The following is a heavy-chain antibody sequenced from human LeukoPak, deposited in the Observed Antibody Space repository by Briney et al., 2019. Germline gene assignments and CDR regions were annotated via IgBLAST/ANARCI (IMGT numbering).Heavy chain of an antibody. V-gene: IGHV4-31*03. J-gene: IGHJ3*02. D-gene: IGHD2-8*01. Sequence: SETLSLTCTVSGGSISSGGYYWSWIRQHPGKGLEWIGYIYSSGSTYYNPSLKSRVTISVDTSKNQFSLKLSSVTAADTAVYYCAREDLYCTNGVCVVGAFDIWGQGTMVTVSS. CDR2: IYSSGST. CDR1: GGSISSGGYY. CDR3: AREDLYCTNGVCVVGAFDI.